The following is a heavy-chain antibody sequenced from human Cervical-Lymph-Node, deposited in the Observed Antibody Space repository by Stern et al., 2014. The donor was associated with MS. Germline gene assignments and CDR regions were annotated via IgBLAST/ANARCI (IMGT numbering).Heavy chain of an antibody. J-gene: IGHJ5*02. CDR3: ARDMGDYYDSVTYDPMWFDP. CDR1: GGSLRTSY. V-gene: IGHV4-59*01. Sequence: QVQLQESGPGLVKPSETLSLTCTVSGGSLRTSYWSWIRQPPGKGLEWIGYIYHSGRTYYNPSLKSRVTISVDTSKNQFSLKLSSVTAADTAVYFCARDMGDYYDSVTYDPMWFDPWGQGSLVTVSS. D-gene: IGHD3-22*01. CDR2: IYHSGRT.